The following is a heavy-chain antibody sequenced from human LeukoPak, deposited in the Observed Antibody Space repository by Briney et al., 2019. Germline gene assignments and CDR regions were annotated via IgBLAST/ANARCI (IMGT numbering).Heavy chain of an antibody. CDR3: ARHYVP. CDR2: IYYRGST. Sequence: SETLSLTCTVSGGSISGSSYYWGCIRQPPGQGLEWIWSIYYRGSTYYNPSLKSRVTISVDTSKNHCSLKLNSVTATDTAVYYCARHYVPWGQGTLVTVSS. CDR1: GGSISGSSYY. D-gene: IGHD3-10*02. V-gene: IGHV4-39*01. J-gene: IGHJ4*02.